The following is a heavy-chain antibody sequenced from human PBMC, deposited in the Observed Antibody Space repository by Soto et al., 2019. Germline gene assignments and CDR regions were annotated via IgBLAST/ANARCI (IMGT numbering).Heavy chain of an antibody. V-gene: IGHV4-59*01. Sequence: SETLSLASPIPGGSISLYYWIWIRQPPGQALEWIGYIYNSGSPYYNPSLRSRVIISADTSKNQNSLKLTSATAADTAVYYCARGVGSSPPRYWGRGTLVTVSS. CDR2: IYNSGSP. J-gene: IGHJ4*01. CDR1: GGSISLYY. CDR3: ARGVGSSPPRY. D-gene: IGHD1-26*01.